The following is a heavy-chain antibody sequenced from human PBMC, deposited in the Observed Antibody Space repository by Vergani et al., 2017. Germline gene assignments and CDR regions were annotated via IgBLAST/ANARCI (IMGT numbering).Heavy chain of an antibody. CDR3: ARDRDSSRYYSLDYYDGMDV. CDR2: ISAYNGNT. J-gene: IGHJ6*02. D-gene: IGHD3-22*01. Sequence: QVQLVQSGAEVKKPGASVKVSCKASGYSFTSYGISWVRQAPGQGLEWMGWISAYNGNTNYAQKLQGRFTMTTDTSTRTAYMGLRSLRSDDTAVYYCARDRDSSRYYSLDYYDGMDVWGQGTTVTVSS. CDR1: GYSFTSYG. V-gene: IGHV1-18*01.